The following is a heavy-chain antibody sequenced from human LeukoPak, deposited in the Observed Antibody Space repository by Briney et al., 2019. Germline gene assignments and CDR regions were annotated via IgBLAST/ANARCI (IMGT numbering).Heavy chain of an antibody. CDR3: ARLQGLRGDYYMDV. J-gene: IGHJ6*03. D-gene: IGHD4-17*01. CDR2: IRYDGSNK. Sequence: GGSLRLSCAASGFTFSSYGMHWVRQAPGKGLEWVAFIRYDGSNKYYADSVKGRFTISRDNSKNTLYLQMNSLRAEDTAVYYCARLQGLRGDYYMDVWGKGTTVTISS. V-gene: IGHV3-30*02. CDR1: GFTFSSYG.